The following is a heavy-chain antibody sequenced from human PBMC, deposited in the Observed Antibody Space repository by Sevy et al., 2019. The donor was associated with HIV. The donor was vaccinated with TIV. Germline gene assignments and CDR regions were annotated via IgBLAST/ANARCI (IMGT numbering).Heavy chain of an antibody. CDR2: ISSSGSTI. V-gene: IGHV3-11*01. CDR3: ARDLIVVVPAAILQGYYYYGMHV. J-gene: IGHJ6*02. D-gene: IGHD2-2*02. Sequence: GGSLRLSCAASGFTFSDYYMSWIRQAPGKGLEWVSYISSSGSTIYYADSVKGRFTISRDNAKNSLYLQMNSLRAEDTAVYYCARDLIVVVPAAILQGYYYYGMHVWGQGTTVTVSS. CDR1: GFTFSDYY.